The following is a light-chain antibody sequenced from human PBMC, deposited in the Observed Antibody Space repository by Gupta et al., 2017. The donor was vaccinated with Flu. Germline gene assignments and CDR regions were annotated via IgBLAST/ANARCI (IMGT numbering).Light chain of an antibody. CDR2: EVS. CDR3: VAYTSTLSYV. Sequence: VAISSTATSGDVVRDNGVYWYQQSPGTAPKLLIYEVSQRPSGVPDRFSGSKSGNSASLTISGLQSEDEADYYCVAYTSTLSYVFGSGTKLTVL. V-gene: IGLV2-18*02. J-gene: IGLJ1*01. CDR1: SGDVVRDNG.